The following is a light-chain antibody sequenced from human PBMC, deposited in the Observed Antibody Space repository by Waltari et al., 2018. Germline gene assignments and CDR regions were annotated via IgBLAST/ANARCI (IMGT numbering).Light chain of an antibody. Sequence: QSVLTQPPSASGTPGQRVTISCSGSSSNIGSNYVYWYQQLPGTAPKLLIYRNNQRPSWVPDRFSGSKSGTSASRAISGLRSEDEADYYCAAWDDSLSGWVFGGGTKLTVL. CDR2: RNN. CDR3: AAWDDSLSGWV. V-gene: IGLV1-47*01. J-gene: IGLJ3*02. CDR1: SSNIGSNY.